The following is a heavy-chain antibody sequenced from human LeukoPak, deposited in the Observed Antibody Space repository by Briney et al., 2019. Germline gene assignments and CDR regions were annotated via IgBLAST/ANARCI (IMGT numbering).Heavy chain of an antibody. D-gene: IGHD6-6*01. CDR1: GFTFSTYS. Sequence: GGSLRLSCAASGFTFSTYSMNWVRQFPGKGLEWVSYISNIGSTIYYADSVKGRITISRDNAENSLYLQMNSLRAEDTAVYYCARGPYSSSNYFDYWGQGTLVTVSS. CDR2: ISNIGSTI. J-gene: IGHJ4*02. CDR3: ARGPYSSSNYFDY. V-gene: IGHV3-48*01.